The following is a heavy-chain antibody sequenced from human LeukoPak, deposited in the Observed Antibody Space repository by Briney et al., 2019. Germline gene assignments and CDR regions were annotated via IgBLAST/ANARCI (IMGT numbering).Heavy chain of an antibody. V-gene: IGHV3-53*01. CDR3: ATFSCAGNAGGSAGS. J-gene: IGHJ5*02. Sequence: GGSLRLSCAASGFTVSSKYMTWVRQAPGKGLEWVAVIYRGGHTYYADSVKGRFSISRDISKNTAYLQMNSLRDEDTGVYCCATFSCAGNAGGSAGSWGQGTLVTVSS. CDR1: GFTVSSKY. D-gene: IGHD4-23*01. CDR2: IYRGGHT.